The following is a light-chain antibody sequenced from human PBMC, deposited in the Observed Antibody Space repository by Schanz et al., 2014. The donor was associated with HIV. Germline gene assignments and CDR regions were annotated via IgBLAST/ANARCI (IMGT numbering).Light chain of an antibody. V-gene: IGLV2-8*01. CDR1: SRDVGGYNY. J-gene: IGLJ3*02. CDR2: EVS. Sequence: QSVLTQPASVSGSPGQSITISCTGTSRDVGGYNYVSWDQHPPGKAPQLMIYEVSKRPSGVPDRFSASKSGNTASLTVSGLQAEDDADYYCSSHAGSSPYWVFGGGTKLTVL. CDR3: SSHAGSSPYWV.